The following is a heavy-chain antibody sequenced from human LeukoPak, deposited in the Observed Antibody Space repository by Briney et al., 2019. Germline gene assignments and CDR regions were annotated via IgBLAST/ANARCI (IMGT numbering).Heavy chain of an antibody. D-gene: IGHD5-18*01. V-gene: IGHV4-34*01. CDR1: GGSFSGYY. CDR2: INHSGST. Sequence: SETLSLTCAVYGGSFSGYYWSWIRQPPGKGLEWIGEINHSGSTNYNPSLKSRVTISVDTSKNQFSLKLSSVTAADTAVYYCARSGYNYGLDYWGQGTLVTVSS. CDR3: ARSGYNYGLDY. J-gene: IGHJ4*02.